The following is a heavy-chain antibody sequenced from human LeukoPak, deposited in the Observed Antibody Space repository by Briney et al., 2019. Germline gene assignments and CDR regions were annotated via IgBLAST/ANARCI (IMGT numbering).Heavy chain of an antibody. Sequence: GGSLRLSCAASGFTFRSYSINWVRQGPGKGLEWVSSISTGSTYIYYADSVKGRFTVSRDNSKNTLYLQMNSLRAEDTAVYYCAREGVTTHPGMDVWGQGTTVTVSS. CDR2: ISTGSTYI. D-gene: IGHD1-1*01. V-gene: IGHV3-21*01. CDR3: AREGVTTHPGMDV. J-gene: IGHJ6*02. CDR1: GFTFRSYS.